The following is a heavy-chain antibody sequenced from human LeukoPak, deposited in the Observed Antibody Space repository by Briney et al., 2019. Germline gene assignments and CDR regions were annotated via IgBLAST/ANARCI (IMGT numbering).Heavy chain of an antibody. CDR2: IYYSGST. J-gene: IGHJ5*02. CDR3: ARAVVGAGPNWFDP. D-gene: IGHD1-26*01. Sequence: SETLSLTCTVSGGSISSGGYYWSWIRQHPGKGLEWIGYIYYSGSTYYNPSLKSRVTISVDTSKNQFSLKLSSVTAADTAVYYRARAVVGAGPNWFDPWGQGTLVTVSS. V-gene: IGHV4-31*03. CDR1: GGSISSGGYY.